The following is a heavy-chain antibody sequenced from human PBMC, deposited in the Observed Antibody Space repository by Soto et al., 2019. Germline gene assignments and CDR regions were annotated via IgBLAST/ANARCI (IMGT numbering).Heavy chain of an antibody. V-gene: IGHV1-24*01. D-gene: IGHD3-10*01. CDR3: ARDSVLLWFGDPNYYFDY. CDR2: FDPEDGET. Sequence: GASVKVSCKVSGYTLSELSMHWVRQAPGKGLEWMGGFDPEDGETIYAQKFQGRVTMTEDTSTSTVYMELSSLRSEDTAVYYCARDSVLLWFGDPNYYFDYWGQGTLVTVSS. CDR1: GYTLSELS. J-gene: IGHJ4*02.